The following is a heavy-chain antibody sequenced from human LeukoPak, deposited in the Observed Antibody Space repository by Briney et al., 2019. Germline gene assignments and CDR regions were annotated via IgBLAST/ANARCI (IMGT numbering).Heavy chain of an antibody. CDR1: GYSFTTYW. CDR2: IYPGDSDT. D-gene: IGHD2-21*02. Sequence: GESLKISCKGSGYSFTTYWIGWVRQMPGKGLEWIGIIYPGDSDTRYSPSFQGQVTISADKSISTAYLQWSSLTASDTAMYYCARLPIVVVTAHDGFDIWGQGTRVTVSS. J-gene: IGHJ3*02. V-gene: IGHV5-51*01. CDR3: ARLPIVVVTAHDGFDI.